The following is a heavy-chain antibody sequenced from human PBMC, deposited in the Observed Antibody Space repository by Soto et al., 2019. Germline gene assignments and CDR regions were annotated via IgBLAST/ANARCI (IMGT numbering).Heavy chain of an antibody. D-gene: IGHD3-10*01. CDR1: GVTFSSYV. V-gene: IGHV1-69*18. J-gene: IGHJ5*02. CDR3: ARGLTSDL. CDR2: ITPVFGTT. Sequence: QVQLVQSGPEVKKPGSSVRVSCKAPGVTFSSYVFSWVRQAPGQGLEWMGRITPVFGTTHFAQKFQGRLTITADESTTTIYVELRDLRSDDTAMYYCARGLTSDLRGQGTLITVS.